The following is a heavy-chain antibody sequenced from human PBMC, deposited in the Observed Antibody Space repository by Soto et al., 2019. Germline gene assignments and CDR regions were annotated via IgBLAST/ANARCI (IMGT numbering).Heavy chain of an antibody. D-gene: IGHD4-17*01. CDR2: ISGSGGST. CDR1: GFTFSSYA. CDR3: AKMTGYGAKREDFLSIAFDI. V-gene: IGHV3-23*01. Sequence: GGSLRLSCAASGFTFSSYAMSWVRQAPGKGLEWVSAISGSGGSTYYADSVKGRFTISRDNSKNTLYLQMNSLRAEDTAVYYCAKMTGYGAKREDFLSIAFDIWGQGTMVTVSS. J-gene: IGHJ3*02.